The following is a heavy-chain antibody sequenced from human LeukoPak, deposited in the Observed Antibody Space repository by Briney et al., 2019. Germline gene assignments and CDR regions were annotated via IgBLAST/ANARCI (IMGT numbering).Heavy chain of an antibody. CDR3: ARSQPQHIVATIPPYYYYYYMDV. CDR1: GGALSRGGYS. J-gene: IGHJ6*03. Sequence: SETLSLTCTVSGGALSRGGYSWTWIRQPPGQGLQWIGYIYYNGSTYYNPSLESRVAISVDTSKTQFSLKLSSVTAADTAVYYCARSQPQHIVATIPPYYYYYYMDVWGKGTTVTVSS. V-gene: IGHV4-30-4*07. CDR2: IYYNGST. D-gene: IGHD5-12*01.